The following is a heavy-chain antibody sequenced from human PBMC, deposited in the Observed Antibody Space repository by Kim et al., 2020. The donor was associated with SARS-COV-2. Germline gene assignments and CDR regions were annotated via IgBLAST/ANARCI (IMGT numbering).Heavy chain of an antibody. Sequence: GGSLRLSCAASGFTFSSYAMSWVRQAPGKGLEWVSAISGSGGSTYYADSVKGRFTISRDNSKNTLYLQMNSLRAEDTAVYYCAKLVGGLYYYDSSPSWGQGTLVTVSS. CDR1: GFTFSSYA. V-gene: IGHV3-23*01. CDR2: ISGSGGST. CDR3: AKLVGGLYYYDSSPS. J-gene: IGHJ5*02. D-gene: IGHD3-22*01.